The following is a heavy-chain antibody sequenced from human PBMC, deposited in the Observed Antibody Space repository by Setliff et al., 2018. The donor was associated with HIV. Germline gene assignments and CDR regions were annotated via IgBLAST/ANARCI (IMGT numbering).Heavy chain of an antibody. CDR3: ARVNDILLGYWVGYFDY. Sequence: SVKVSCKASGYTFTSYAISWVRQAPGQGLEWMGGIIPIFTTANYAQKFRGRVTLTTDTSTSTAYMELRSLRSDDTAVYYCARVNDILLGYWVGYFDYWGQGTLVTVSS. D-gene: IGHD2-8*01. CDR2: IIPIFTTA. J-gene: IGHJ4*02. CDR1: GYTFTSYA. V-gene: IGHV1-69*05.